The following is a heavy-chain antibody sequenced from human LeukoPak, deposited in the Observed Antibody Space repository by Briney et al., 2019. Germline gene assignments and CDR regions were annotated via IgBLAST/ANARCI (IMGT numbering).Heavy chain of an antibody. CDR1: GGSISSYY. CDR3: ARGLHYYDSSGYYPN. CDR2: IYYSGST. D-gene: IGHD3-22*01. Sequence: PSETLSLTCTVSGGSISSYYWSWIRQPPGKGLEWIGYIYYSGSTNYNPSLKSRVTISVDTSKNQFSLKLSSVTAADTAVYYCARGLHYYDSSGYYPNWGQGTLVTVSS. J-gene: IGHJ4*02. V-gene: IGHV4-59*12.